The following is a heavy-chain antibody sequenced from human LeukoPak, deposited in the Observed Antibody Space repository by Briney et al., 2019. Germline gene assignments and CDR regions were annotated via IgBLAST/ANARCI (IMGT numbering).Heavy chain of an antibody. V-gene: IGHV3-30*03. J-gene: IGHJ4*02. Sequence: GGSLRLSCAASGFTVSSNYMSWVRQAPGKGLEWVGVITYDGSNKYYGDSVKGRFTISRDNSKNTLYLEMNSLRAEDTAVYYCATLWFGSGIDFDYWGQGSLVTVSS. D-gene: IGHD3-10*01. CDR1: GFTVSSNY. CDR3: ATLWFGSGIDFDY. CDR2: ITYDGSNK.